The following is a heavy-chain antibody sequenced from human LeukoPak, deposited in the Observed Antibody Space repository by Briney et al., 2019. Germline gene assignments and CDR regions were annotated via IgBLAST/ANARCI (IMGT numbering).Heavy chain of an antibody. D-gene: IGHD3-22*01. J-gene: IGHJ4*02. V-gene: IGHV3-30*18. CDR3: AKGGYYDTSGYPPDDY. CDR2: ISYDGSSK. CDR1: GFTFTTYG. Sequence: GGSLRLSCAASGFTFTTYGMHWVRQAPGKGLEWVAVISYDGSSKYYADSVKGRFTISRDNSKNTLSLQMNSLRVEDTAVYYCAKGGYYDTSGYPPDDYWGQGTLVIVSS.